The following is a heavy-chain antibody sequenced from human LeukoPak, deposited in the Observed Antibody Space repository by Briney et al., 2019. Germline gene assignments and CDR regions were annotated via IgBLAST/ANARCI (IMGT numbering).Heavy chain of an antibody. Sequence: GASVKVSCKASGYTFTSYGISWVRQAPGQGLEWMGWISAYNGNTNYAQKLQGRVTMTTDTSTSTAYMELRSLRSDDTAVYYCARRLPDGDYVYYFDYWGQGTLVTVSS. CDR2: ISAYNGNT. D-gene: IGHD4-17*01. CDR3: ARRLPDGDYVYYFDY. J-gene: IGHJ4*02. V-gene: IGHV1-18*01. CDR1: GYTFTSYG.